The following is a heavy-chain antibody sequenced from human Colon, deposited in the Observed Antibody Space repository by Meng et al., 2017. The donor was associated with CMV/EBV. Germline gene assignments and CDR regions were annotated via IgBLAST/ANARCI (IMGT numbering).Heavy chain of an antibody. CDR3: AKESGYGFLGSNYFDS. J-gene: IGHJ4*02. CDR2: ITGRSTDT. D-gene: IGHD3-16*01. V-gene: IGHV3-23*01. CDR1: GFTFSNYW. Sequence: GESLKISCAASGFTFSNYWMHWVRQAPGKGLDWVSAITGRSTDTYYADSVKGRFTIFRDNSNNTLYLQMNSLRAADTAVYFCAKESGYGFLGSNYFDSWGQGTLVTVSS.